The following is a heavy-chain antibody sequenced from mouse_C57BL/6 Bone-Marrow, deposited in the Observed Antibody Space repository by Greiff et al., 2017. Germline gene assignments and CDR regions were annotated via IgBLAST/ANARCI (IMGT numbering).Heavy chain of an antibody. CDR2: ISAGGSYT. CDR3: AGDWDYDGSSNNYFDY. Sequence: EVHLVESGGGLVKPGGSLKLSCAASGFTFSSYAMSWVRQTPEKRLEWVATISAGGSYTYYPDNVKGRFTISRDNAKNNLYLQMSHLMSEDTAMYYCAGDWDYDGSSNNYFDYWGQGTTLTVSA. CDR1: GFTFSSYA. D-gene: IGHD1-1*01. V-gene: IGHV5-4*01. J-gene: IGHJ2*01.